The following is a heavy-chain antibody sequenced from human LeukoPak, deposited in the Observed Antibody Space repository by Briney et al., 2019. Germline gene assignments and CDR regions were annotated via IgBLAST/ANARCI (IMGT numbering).Heavy chain of an antibody. Sequence: GGSLRLSCAASGFTVSSNYMSWVRQAPGKGLEWVSVIYSGGSTYYADSVKGRFTISRDNSKNTLYLQMSSLRAEDTAVYYCASGLRYFDFDYWGQGTLVTVSS. D-gene: IGHD3-9*01. CDR3: ASGLRYFDFDY. CDR2: IYSGGST. V-gene: IGHV3-53*01. J-gene: IGHJ4*02. CDR1: GFTVSSNY.